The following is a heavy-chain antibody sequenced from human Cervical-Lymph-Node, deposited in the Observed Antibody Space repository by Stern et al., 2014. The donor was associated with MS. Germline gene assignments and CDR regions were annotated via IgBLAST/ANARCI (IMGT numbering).Heavy chain of an antibody. Sequence: EVQLVESGGGLVQPGGSLRLSCAASGFTFTTRSMNWVRQAPGKGLEWISFISRSATMTFYADSVKGRFTISRDNAKNSLYLQMNRLRVEDTAVYYCASLNGDDYNNYGLDVWGLGTTVTVSS. V-gene: IGHV3-48*01. CDR3: ASLNGDDYNNYGLDV. J-gene: IGHJ6*02. CDR2: ISRSATMT. D-gene: IGHD7-27*01. CDR1: GFTFTTRS.